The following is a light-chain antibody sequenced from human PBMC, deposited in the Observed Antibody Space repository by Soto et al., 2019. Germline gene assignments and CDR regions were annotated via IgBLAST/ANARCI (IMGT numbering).Light chain of an antibody. Sequence: QSALTQPASVSGSPGQSITISCTGTSSDVGGYNYVSWYQQHPGKAPKLMIFEVSNRPSGISNRFSGSKSGNTASLTISGLQPEDEADYYCSSYTSGSTLYVFGTGTKLTVL. CDR2: EVS. V-gene: IGLV2-14*01. CDR3: SSYTSGSTLYV. J-gene: IGLJ1*01. CDR1: SSDVGGYNY.